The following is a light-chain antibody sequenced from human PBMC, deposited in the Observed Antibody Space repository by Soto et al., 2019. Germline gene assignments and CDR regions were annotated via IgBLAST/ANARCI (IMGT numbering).Light chain of an antibody. CDR2: DAS. Sequence: EIVLTHSLATLALSPCERATLSSRASQSVSSYLAWYQQKPGQAPRLLIYDASNRATGIPARFSGSGSGTDFTLTVSSLQSEDFGVFYCQQRFDWPKITFGQGTRLEIK. V-gene: IGKV3-11*01. CDR1: QSVSSY. J-gene: IGKJ5*01. CDR3: QQRFDWPKIT.